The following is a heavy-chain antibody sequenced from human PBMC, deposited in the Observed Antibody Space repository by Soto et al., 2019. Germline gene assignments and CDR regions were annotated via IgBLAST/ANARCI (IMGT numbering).Heavy chain of an antibody. J-gene: IGHJ6*02. Sequence: QVQLVQSRAEVKNPGASVKVSCKASGYSFTRYGIAWARQAPGQGLEWMGWINTYNGNTNYAQNVQGRVTLTTDTSTSTANMELTSLRSNDTAIYYCAMVDVYVTPSPQDVWGQGTTVIVSS. CDR2: INTYNGNT. D-gene: IGHD3-16*01. CDR3: AMVDVYVTPSPQDV. CDR1: GYSFTRYG. V-gene: IGHV1-18*01.